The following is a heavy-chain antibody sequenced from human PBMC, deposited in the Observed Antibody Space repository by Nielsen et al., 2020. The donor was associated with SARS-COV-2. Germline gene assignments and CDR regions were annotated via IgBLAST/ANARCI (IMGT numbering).Heavy chain of an antibody. CDR3: ARAPALIGGGVDYGMDV. Sequence: ASVKVSCKASGYTFNNNGFSWVRQATGQGLEWMGWMNPNSGNTGYAQKFQGRVTMTRNTSISTAYMELSSLRSEDTAVYYCARAPALIGGGVDYGMDVWGQGTTVTVSS. D-gene: IGHD2-15*01. CDR2: MNPNSGNT. V-gene: IGHV1-8*01. J-gene: IGHJ6*02. CDR1: GYTFNNNG.